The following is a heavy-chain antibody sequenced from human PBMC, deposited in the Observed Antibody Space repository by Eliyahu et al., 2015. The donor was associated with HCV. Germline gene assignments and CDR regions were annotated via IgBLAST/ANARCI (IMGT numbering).Heavy chain of an antibody. V-gene: IGHV4-39*01. J-gene: IGHJ4*02. CDR2: IYYSGST. D-gene: IGHD6-13*01. Sequence: QLQLQESGPGLVKPSETLSLTCTVSGGSISSSSYYWGWXRQPPGKGLEWIGSIYYSGSTYYNPSLKSRVTISVDTSKNQFSLKLSSVTAADTAVYYCASEGSGSWYSTPFDYWGQGTLVTVSS. CDR1: GGSISSSSYY. CDR3: ASEGSGSWYSTPFDY.